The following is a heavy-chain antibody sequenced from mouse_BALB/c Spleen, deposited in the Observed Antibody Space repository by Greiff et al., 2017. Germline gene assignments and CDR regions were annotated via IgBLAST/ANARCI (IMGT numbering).Heavy chain of an antibody. V-gene: IGHV5-12-2*01. CDR1: GFTFSSYT. CDR2: ISNCGGST. J-gene: IGHJ4*01. Sequence: DVKLVESGGGLVQPGGSLKLSCAASGFTFSSYTMSWVRQTPEKRLEWVAYISNCGGSTYYPDTVKGRFTISRDNAKNTLYLQMSSLKSEDTAMYYCARRTSPYAMDYWGQGTSVTVSS. CDR3: ARRTSPYAMDY.